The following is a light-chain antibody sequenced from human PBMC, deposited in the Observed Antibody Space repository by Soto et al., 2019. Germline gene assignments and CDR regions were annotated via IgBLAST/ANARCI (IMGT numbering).Light chain of an antibody. Sequence: EVVMTQSPATLSVSPGERATLSCRASQRVSRNLAWYQQKPGQAPRLLIYDASTRATGIPDRFSGSGSETEFTLTISSLQSEDYAIYYCQQYTNWPPWPFGQGSKV. V-gene: IGKV3-15*01. CDR2: DAS. CDR3: QQYTNWPPWP. CDR1: QRVSRN. J-gene: IGKJ1*01.